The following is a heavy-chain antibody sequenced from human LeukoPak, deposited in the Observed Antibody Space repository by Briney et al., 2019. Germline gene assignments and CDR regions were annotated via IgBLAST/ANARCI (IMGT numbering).Heavy chain of an antibody. V-gene: IGHV1-18*01. CDR2: ISPYYGNT. CDR3: ARCQHMYYGDRSGYYSVGRCDY. CDR1: GYTFTSYG. Sequence: ASVKVSCKASGYTFTSYGISWVRQAPGQGLEWMGWISPYYGNTNYAQKVECRVTMTADTSTHTAYMERSGLRADDTAVHYCARCQHMYYGDRSGYYSVGRCDYWGQGTLVTVSS. J-gene: IGHJ4*02. D-gene: IGHD3-22*01.